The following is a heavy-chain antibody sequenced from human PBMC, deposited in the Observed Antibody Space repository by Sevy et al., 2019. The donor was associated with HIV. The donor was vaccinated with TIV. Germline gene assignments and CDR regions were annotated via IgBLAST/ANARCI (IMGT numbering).Heavy chain of an antibody. J-gene: IGHJ4*02. CDR3: ATTKDYYDSSGSPFDY. V-gene: IGHV1-24*01. Sequence: ASVKVSCMVSGYTLSELSMHWVRQAPGKGFEWMGSFDPEDDETIYAQKFQGRVTMTEDTSTDTAYMELNNLRSEDTAVYYCATTKDYYDSSGSPFDYSGQGTVVTVSS. D-gene: IGHD3-22*01. CDR2: FDPEDDET. CDR1: GYTLSELS.